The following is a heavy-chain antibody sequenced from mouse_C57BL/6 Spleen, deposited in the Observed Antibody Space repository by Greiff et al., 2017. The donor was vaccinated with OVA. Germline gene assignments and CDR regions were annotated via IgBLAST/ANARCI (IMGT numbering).Heavy chain of an antibody. Sequence: VQLQQSGPELVKPGASVKISCKASGYSFTGYYMNWVKQSPEKSLEWIGEINPSTGGTTYNQKFKAKATLTVDKSSSTAYMQLKSLTSEDSAVYYCARWGGSSFFDYWGQGTTLTVSS. CDR1: GYSFTGYY. D-gene: IGHD1-1*01. J-gene: IGHJ2*01. V-gene: IGHV1-42*01. CDR2: INPSTGGT. CDR3: ARWGGSSFFDY.